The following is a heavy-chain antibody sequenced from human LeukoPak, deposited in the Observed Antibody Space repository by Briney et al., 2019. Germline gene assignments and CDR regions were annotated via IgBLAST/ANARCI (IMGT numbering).Heavy chain of an antibody. J-gene: IGHJ4*02. V-gene: IGHV1-8*01. CDR2: MNPNSGNT. CDR3: ARGPTSPSSYYDFWSGYYATHPFDY. Sequence: ASVKVSCKASGYTFTSYDINWVRQATGQGLEWMGWMNPNSGNTGYAQKFQGRVTMTRNTSISTAYMELSRLRSDDTAVYYCARGPTSPSSYYDFWSGYYATHPFDYWGQGTLVTVSS. D-gene: IGHD3-3*01. CDR1: GYTFTSYD.